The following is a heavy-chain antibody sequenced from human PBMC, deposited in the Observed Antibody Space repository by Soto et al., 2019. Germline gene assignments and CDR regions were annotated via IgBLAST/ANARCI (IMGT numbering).Heavy chain of an antibody. V-gene: IGHV1-2*04. D-gene: IGHD5-18*01. CDR1: GYTFTGYY. Sequence: QVQLVQSGAEVKKPGASVKVSCKASGYTFTGYYMHWVRQAPGQGLEWMGWINPNSGGTNYAQKFQGWVTMTRDTSISSAYMELSRLRSDDTAVYYCARAYRGYSYGYVYYYMDVWGKGTTVTVSS. CDR2: INPNSGGT. J-gene: IGHJ6*03. CDR3: ARAYRGYSYGYVYYYMDV.